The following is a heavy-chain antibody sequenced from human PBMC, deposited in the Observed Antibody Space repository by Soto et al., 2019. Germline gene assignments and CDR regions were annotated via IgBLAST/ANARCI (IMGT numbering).Heavy chain of an antibody. CDR3: ARVEAVRGVANYYYGMDV. CDR1: GFSLSDYF. CDR2: INPSGDSR. J-gene: IGHJ6*02. Sequence: ASVKVSCKASGFSLSDYFMHWVRQAPGQGLEWMGIINPSGDSRNYAQKFQGRVTITRDTSTSTVYMDLSSLRYEDTAVYYCARVEAVRGVANYYYGMDVWGQGTTVTVSS. V-gene: IGHV1-46*01. D-gene: IGHD3-10*01.